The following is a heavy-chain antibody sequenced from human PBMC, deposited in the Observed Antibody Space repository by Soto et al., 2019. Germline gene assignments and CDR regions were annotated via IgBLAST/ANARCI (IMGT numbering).Heavy chain of an antibody. Sequence: SETLSLTFAFYGWTFSGYYWTWIRQPPGTWLEWIGEINHSGSTNYNPSLKSRVTISVDTSKNQFSLKLTSVTAADTAVYYCARDKITGLFDYWGKGTLVTVSS. CDR2: INHSGST. D-gene: IGHD2-8*02. CDR3: ARDKITGLFDY. J-gene: IGHJ4*02. CDR1: GWTFSGYY. V-gene: IGHV4-34*01.